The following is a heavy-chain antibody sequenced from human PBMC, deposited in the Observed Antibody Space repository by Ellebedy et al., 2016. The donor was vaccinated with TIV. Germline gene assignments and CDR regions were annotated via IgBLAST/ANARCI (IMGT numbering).Heavy chain of an antibody. CDR3: ARDMVQGMVAIYVWFDY. V-gene: IGHV1-18*01. Sequence: AASVKVSCKASGYTFLRYGMSWVRHXPGQGLAWMGWISAYTGNTDLSQKFQGRVTMTTDTSTNTAYMELRSLRSDDTAVYYCARDMVQGMVAIYVWFDYWGQGTLVTVSS. CDR2: ISAYTGNT. J-gene: IGHJ4*02. CDR1: GYTFLRYG. D-gene: IGHD3-10*01.